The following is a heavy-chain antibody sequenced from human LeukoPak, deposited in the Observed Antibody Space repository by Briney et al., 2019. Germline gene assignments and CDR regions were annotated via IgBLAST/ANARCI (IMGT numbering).Heavy chain of an antibody. CDR3: ARTIVHLDS. CDR1: GDSVSSNSAA. Sequence: SQTLSLTCALSGDSVSSNSAAWHWIRQSPTRGLEGLGRTYYRSKWFSDYAVSVKSRITVNPDTSKNLFSLQLNSVTPDDTAVYYCARTIVHLDSWGQGTPVTVSS. V-gene: IGHV6-1*01. CDR2: TYYRSKWFS. D-gene: IGHD4/OR15-4a*01. J-gene: IGHJ4*02.